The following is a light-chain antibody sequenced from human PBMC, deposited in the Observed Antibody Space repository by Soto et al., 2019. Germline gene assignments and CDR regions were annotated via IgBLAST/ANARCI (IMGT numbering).Light chain of an antibody. CDR2: GAS. CDR1: QKISHNF. V-gene: IGKV3-20*01. J-gene: IGKJ1*01. CDR3: QQYRGWPRT. Sequence: EIVLTQSPVTLSLSPGERATLSCRASQKISHNFLAWFQQKPGLAPRLLISGASTRASDIPDRFSGSGSGTDFALTISRLEPEDFAVYFCQQYRGWPRTFGQGTKVEIK.